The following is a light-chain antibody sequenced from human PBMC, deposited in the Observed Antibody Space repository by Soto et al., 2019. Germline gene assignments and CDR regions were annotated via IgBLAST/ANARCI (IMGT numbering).Light chain of an antibody. CDR3: QQYNSYSLT. CDR2: DAS. J-gene: IGKJ4*01. Sequence: DIQMTQSPSTLSASVGDRVTITCRASQSISSRLAWYQQKPGRAPKLLIYDASNLESGVPSRFSGSASGTEFTLTISSLQPDDFATYYCQQYNSYSLTFGGGTKVDIK. CDR1: QSISSR. V-gene: IGKV1-5*01.